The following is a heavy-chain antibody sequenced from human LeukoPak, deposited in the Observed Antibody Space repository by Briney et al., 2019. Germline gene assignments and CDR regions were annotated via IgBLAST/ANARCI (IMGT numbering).Heavy chain of an antibody. V-gene: IGHV3-66*01. D-gene: IGHD6-13*01. CDR3: ARRLSSSWSHDY. Sequence: GGSLRLSCGASGITVRNNYMSWVRQAPGKGLEWVSIIYSAGHTYYADSVKGRFTISRDSSKDTLYLQMNSLRAEDTAVYYCARRLSSSWSHDYWGQGTLVIVSS. CDR2: IYSAGHT. J-gene: IGHJ4*02. CDR1: GITVRNNY.